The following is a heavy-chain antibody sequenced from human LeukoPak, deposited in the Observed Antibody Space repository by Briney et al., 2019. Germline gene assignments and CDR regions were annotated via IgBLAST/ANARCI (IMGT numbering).Heavy chain of an antibody. V-gene: IGHV1-2*02. CDR3: TRDCGYDSQRMNYFDY. CDR2: INANSGGT. CDR1: GYTFTAYY. D-gene: IGHD5-12*01. Sequence: ASVKVSCKASGYTFTAYYIHWVRQAPGQGLEWMGWINANSGGTDYAQKFQGRVTMTRDTSLTTAYMELGRLRSDDTAVYYCTRDCGYDSQRMNYFDYWGQGTLVTVSS. J-gene: IGHJ4*02.